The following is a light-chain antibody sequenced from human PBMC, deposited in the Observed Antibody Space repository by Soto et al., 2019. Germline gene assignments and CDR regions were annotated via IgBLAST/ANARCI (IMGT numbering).Light chain of an antibody. CDR2: DVS. V-gene: IGLV2-14*01. J-gene: IGLJ3*02. CDR1: SSDVGAYNY. CDR3: SSYTTATTRV. Sequence: QSALTQPASVSGSPGQSITLSRTGNSSDVGAYNYVSWYQQHPGKAPKLMIFDVSNRPSGVSNRFSGSKSGNTASLTISGLQAEDEADYYCSSYTTATTRVFGGGTKVTVL.